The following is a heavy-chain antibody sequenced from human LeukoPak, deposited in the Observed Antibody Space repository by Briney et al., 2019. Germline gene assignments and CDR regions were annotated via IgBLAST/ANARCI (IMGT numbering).Heavy chain of an antibody. CDR1: GSTFSDHY. D-gene: IGHD1-1*01. Sequence: PGGSLRLSCAASGSTFSDHYMDWVRQAPGKGLEWVGRTRNKANSYTTEYAASVKGRFTISRDDSKNSLYLQMNSLKTEDTAVYYCARYHWGAYGVFDYWGQGTLVTVSS. J-gene: IGHJ4*02. CDR3: ARYHWGAYGVFDY. V-gene: IGHV3-72*01. CDR2: TRNKANSYTT.